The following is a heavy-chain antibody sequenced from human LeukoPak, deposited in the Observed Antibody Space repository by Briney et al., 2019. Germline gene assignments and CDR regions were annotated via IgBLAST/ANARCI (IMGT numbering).Heavy chain of an antibody. J-gene: IGHJ4*02. V-gene: IGHV1-2*02. CDR1: GYTFTCYY. CDR2: INPNSGGT. Sequence: ASVKVSCKASGYTFTCYYMHWVGQARGQGGEGMGWINPNSGGTNYAQKFQGRVTMTRDTSISTAYMELSRLRSDDTAVYYCARDYDSGPGVLSDYWGQGTLVTVSS. D-gene: IGHD2-15*01. CDR3: ARDYDSGPGVLSDY.